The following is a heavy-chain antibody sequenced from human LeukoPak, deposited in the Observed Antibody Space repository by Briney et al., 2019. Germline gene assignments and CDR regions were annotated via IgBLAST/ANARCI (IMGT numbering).Heavy chain of an antibody. CDR3: ARVVYDFWSGYYIDY. CDR1: GYTFTSYG. CDR2: ISAYNGNT. V-gene: IGHV1-18*01. Sequence: ASVKVSCKASGYTFTSYGISWVRQAPGQGLEWMGWISAYNGNTNYAQMLQGRVTMTTDTSTSTAYMELRSLRSDDTAVYYCARVVYDFWSGYYIDYWGQGTLVTVSS. D-gene: IGHD3-3*01. J-gene: IGHJ4*02.